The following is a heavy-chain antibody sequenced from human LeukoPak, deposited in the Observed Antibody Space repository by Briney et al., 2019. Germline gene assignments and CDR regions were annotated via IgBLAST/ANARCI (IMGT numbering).Heavy chain of an antibody. D-gene: IGHD3-10*01. CDR2: IWYDGSNK. CDR3: ARSTMVRGVTYYYYYGMDV. Sequence: GRSLRLSCAASGFTFSSYAMHWVRQAPGKGLEWVAVIWYDGSNKYYADSVKGRFTISRDNSKNTLYLQMNSLRAEDTAVYYCARSTMVRGVTYYYYYGMDVWGKGTTVTVSS. V-gene: IGHV3-33*08. CDR1: GFTFSSYA. J-gene: IGHJ6*04.